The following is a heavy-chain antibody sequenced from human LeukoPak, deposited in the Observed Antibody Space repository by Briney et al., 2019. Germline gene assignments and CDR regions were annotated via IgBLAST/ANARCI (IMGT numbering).Heavy chain of an antibody. V-gene: IGHV3-11*01. CDR3: ARAGANIVATIAWFDP. Sequence: GGTLRLSCAASGFTFSDYYMSWIRQAPGKGLEWVSYISSSGSTIYYADSVKGRFTISRDNAKNSLYLQMNSLRAEDTAVYYCARAGANIVATIAWFDPWGQGTLVTVSS. J-gene: IGHJ5*02. CDR2: ISSSGSTI. CDR1: GFTFSDYY. D-gene: IGHD5-12*01.